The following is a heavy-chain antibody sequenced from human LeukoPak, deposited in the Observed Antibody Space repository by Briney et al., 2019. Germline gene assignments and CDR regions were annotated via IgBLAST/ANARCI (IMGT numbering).Heavy chain of an antibody. CDR1: GFTFDDYA. CDR3: AKDGGGYDY. CDR2: ISWNSGSI. V-gene: IGHV3-9*01. D-gene: IGHD1-26*01. Sequence: PGGSLRLSCAASGFTFDDYAMHWVRQAPGKGLEWVSGISWNSGSIGYADSVKGRFTISKDNAKNSLYLQMNSLRAEDTALYYCAKDGGGYDYWGQGTLVTVSS. J-gene: IGHJ4*02.